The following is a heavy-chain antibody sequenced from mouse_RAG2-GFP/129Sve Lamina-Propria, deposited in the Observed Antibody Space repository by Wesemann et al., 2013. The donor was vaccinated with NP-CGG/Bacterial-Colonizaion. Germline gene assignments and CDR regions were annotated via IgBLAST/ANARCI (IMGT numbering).Heavy chain of an antibody. Sequence: QVQLQQSGAELVRPGASVTLSCKASGYTFTDYEMHWVKQTPVHGLEWIGAIDPETGGTAYNQKFKGKAILTADKSSSTAYMELRSLTSEDSAVYYCTRRADSSGYVRRGYAMDYWGQGTSVTVSS. CDR1: GYTFTDYE. J-gene: IGHJ4*01. V-gene: IGHV1-15*01. CDR2: IDPETGGT. D-gene: IGHD3-2*02. CDR3: TRRADSSGYVRRGYAMDY.